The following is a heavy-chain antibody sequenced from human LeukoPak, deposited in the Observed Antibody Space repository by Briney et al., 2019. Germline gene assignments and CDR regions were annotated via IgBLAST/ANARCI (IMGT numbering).Heavy chain of an antibody. CDR2: IFHTGNT. J-gene: IGHJ4*02. CDR3: ARTRTGSTSGWHDY. D-gene: IGHD6-19*01. Sequence: SETLSLTCSVSGVYTSSGYYWGWIRQPPGRGLEWIGAIFHTGNTYYNPSLSSRLTISVDTSVTAADTALYYCARTRTGSTSGWHDYWGQGIPVIVSS. V-gene: IGHV4-38-2*02. CDR1: GVYTSSGYY.